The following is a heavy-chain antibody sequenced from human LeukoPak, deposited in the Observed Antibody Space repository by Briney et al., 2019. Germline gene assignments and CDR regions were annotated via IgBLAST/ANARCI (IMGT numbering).Heavy chain of an antibody. V-gene: IGHV1-69*05. CDR2: IIPIFGTA. CDR1: GGTFSSYA. CDR3: ARDDSSGHDAFDI. Sequence: SVKVSCKASGGTFSSYAISWVRRAPGQGLEWMGGIIPIFGTANYAQKFQGRVTITTDESTSTAYMELSSLRSEDTAVYYCARDDSSGHDAFDIWGQGTMVTVSS. D-gene: IGHD3-22*01. J-gene: IGHJ3*02.